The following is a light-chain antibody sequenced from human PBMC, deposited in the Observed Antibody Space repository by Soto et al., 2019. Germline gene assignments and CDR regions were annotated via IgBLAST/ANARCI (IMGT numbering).Light chain of an antibody. CDR2: GAS. CDR1: QSASSSY. Sequence: EMAVTQSPATLSVSPGERATLSCRASQSASSSYLSWYQHKPGQAPRLLIYGASTRATDMPGRFSGRGSGTDFTLTISSLQSDDSAVYYCQQYRNWPRTFGQGTKVDI. J-gene: IGKJ1*01. V-gene: IGKV3-15*01. CDR3: QQYRNWPRT.